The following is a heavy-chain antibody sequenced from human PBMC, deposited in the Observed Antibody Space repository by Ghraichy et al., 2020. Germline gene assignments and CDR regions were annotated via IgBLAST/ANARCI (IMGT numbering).Heavy chain of an antibody. D-gene: IGHD2-2*01. V-gene: IGHV4-59*01. CDR3: ARAGGGTYQLLRSDTFDY. CDR1: GGSISSYY. Sequence: SETLSLTCTVSGGSISSYYWSWIRQPPGKGLEWIGYIYYSGSTNYNPSLKSRVTISVDTSKNQFSLKLSSVTAADTAVYYCARAGGGTYQLLRSDTFDYWGQGTLVTVSS. J-gene: IGHJ4*02. CDR2: IYYSGST.